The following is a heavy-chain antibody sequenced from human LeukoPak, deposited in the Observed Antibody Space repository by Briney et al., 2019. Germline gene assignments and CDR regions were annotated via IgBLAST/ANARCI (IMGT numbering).Heavy chain of an antibody. V-gene: IGHV3-74*01. CDR1: GLAFSAYK. Sequence: GGSLRLSCAASGLAFSAYKMHWVRQAPRKGLVWVSRISTDGYTTDYADFVQGRFTISRDNAKNTLYLQMNSLRAEDTAVYYCARRVANAFDIWGQGTMVTVSS. J-gene: IGHJ3*02. CDR3: ARRVANAFDI. CDR2: ISTDGYTT.